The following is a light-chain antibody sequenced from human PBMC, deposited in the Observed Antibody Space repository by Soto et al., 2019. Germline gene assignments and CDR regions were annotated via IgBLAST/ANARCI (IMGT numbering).Light chain of an antibody. CDR2: GAS. Sequence: ETVLTQSPGTLSLSPGERATLSCRASQSVSSNYLAWYQQKPGQAPRLLIYGASTRATGIPDRFSGSGSGTDVTLTISRLEPEDFAVYYCQQFCRSPPSWTFGQGTKVEIK. CDR1: QSVSSNY. CDR3: QQFCRSPPSWT. J-gene: IGKJ1*01. V-gene: IGKV3-20*01.